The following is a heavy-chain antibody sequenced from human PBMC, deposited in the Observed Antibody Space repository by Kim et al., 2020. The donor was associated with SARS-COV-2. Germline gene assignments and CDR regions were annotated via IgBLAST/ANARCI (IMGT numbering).Heavy chain of an antibody. J-gene: IGHJ4*02. CDR1: GGSFSGYY. CDR2: INHSGST. V-gene: IGHV4-34*01. Sequence: SETLSLTCAVYGGSFSGYYWSWIRQPPGKGLGWIGEINHSGSTNYNPSLKSRVTISVDTSKNQFSLKLSSVTAADTAVYYCAETAAGTDYWGQGTLVTVSS. D-gene: IGHD6-13*01. CDR3: AETAAGTDY.